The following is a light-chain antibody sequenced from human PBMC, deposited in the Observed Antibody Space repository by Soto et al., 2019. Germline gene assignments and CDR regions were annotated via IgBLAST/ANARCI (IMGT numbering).Light chain of an antibody. Sequence: DIQMTQSPSCLSASVGDRVTITCQASQDVRKYLSWYQQKARKAPKLLIYDASNMETEVRSRFSGSGSGTDFTFTISSLQPEDIATYYCQQRHNLPHTFGPGTKVDIK. CDR2: DAS. CDR1: QDVRKY. J-gene: IGKJ3*01. V-gene: IGKV1-33*01. CDR3: QQRHNLPHT.